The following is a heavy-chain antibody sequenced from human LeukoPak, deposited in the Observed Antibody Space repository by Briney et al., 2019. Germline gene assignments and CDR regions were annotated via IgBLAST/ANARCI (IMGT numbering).Heavy chain of an antibody. CDR3: ARRNSSGWGVGFDP. V-gene: IGHV3-30*02. J-gene: IGHJ5*02. Sequence: GGSLRLFCAASGFSFSSYGMHWVRQAPGKGLEWVAFIRYDGSNKYYADSVKGRFTISRDNAKNTLYVQMNSLRAEDKAVYYCARRNSSGWGVGFDPWGRGTLVTVSS. D-gene: IGHD6-19*01. CDR2: IRYDGSNK. CDR1: GFSFSSYG.